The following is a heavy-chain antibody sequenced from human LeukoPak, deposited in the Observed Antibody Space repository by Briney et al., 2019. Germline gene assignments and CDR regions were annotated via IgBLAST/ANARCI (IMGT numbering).Heavy chain of an antibody. CDR3: ARAYCSSTRCSYYFDS. J-gene: IGHJ4*02. CDR1: GFTFDSYG. CDR2: ISSSSTYI. V-gene: IGHV3-21*01. D-gene: IGHD2-2*01. Sequence: KTGGSLRLSCVASGFTFDSYGMNWVRQAPGKGLEWISSISSSSTYIYYADSVKGRFTISRDNAKNSLYLQMNSLRAEDTAVYYCARAYCSSTRCSYYFDSWGQGTLVTVSS.